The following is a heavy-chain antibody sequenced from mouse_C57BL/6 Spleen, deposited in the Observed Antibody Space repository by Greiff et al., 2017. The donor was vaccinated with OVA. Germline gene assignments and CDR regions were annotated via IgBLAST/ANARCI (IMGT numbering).Heavy chain of an antibody. Sequence: EVQGVESGGGLVKPGGSLKLSCAASGFTFSSYTMSWVRQTPEQRLEWVATISGGGGNTYYPDSVKGRVTISRATAKNTLYLQMNSLRSEDTALYYCARHRYYGSSYSFAYWGQGTLVTVSA. V-gene: IGHV5-9*01. J-gene: IGHJ3*01. CDR3: ARHRYYGSSYSFAY. CDR2: ISGGGGNT. CDR1: GFTFSSYT. D-gene: IGHD1-1*01.